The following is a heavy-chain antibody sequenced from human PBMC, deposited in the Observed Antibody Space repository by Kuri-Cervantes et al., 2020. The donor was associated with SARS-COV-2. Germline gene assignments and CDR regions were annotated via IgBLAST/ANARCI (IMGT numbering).Heavy chain of an antibody. J-gene: IGHJ5*02. V-gene: IGHV3-74*01. CDR3: ARHDYLKS. CDR1: GFTFSSYW. Sequence: LSLTCAASGFTFSSYWMHCVRQAPGMGLVWVSRINNDGSSTSYADFVKGRVTISRDNAKNTAYLQIHSLRADDTAVYYCARHDYLKSWGQGTLVTVSS. CDR2: INNDGSST. D-gene: IGHD5-12*01.